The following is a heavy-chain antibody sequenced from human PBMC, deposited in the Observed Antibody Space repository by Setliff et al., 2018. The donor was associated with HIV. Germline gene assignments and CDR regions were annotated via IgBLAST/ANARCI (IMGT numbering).Heavy chain of an antibody. CDR3: AREGQVVVTAKGFDY. D-gene: IGHD2-15*01. V-gene: IGHV1-46*01. CDR2: VNTVGGGA. J-gene: IGHJ4*02. Sequence: ASVKVSCKTSGYTFTNYYMHWMRQAPGQGLEWMGVVNTVGGGASYAQKFQGRLTVTRDTSTSTVYMELSSLRSEDTAVYYCAREGQVVVTAKGFDYWGPGTLVTVSS. CDR1: GYTFTNYY.